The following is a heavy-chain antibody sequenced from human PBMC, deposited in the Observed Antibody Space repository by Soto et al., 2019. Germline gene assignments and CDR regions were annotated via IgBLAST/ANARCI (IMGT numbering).Heavy chain of an antibody. CDR2: IIPFFNTP. J-gene: IGHJ4*02. V-gene: IGHV1-69*01. CDR1: ADTFSSYA. D-gene: IGHD2-21*01. Sequence: QVQLVQAGGEVKRPGSSVRVSCKASADTFSSYAISWVRQAPGQGLDWMGGIIPFFNTPNYAQKFPGRVTITADESTSTAYMDLSSLRSEDTAMYYCAAESAYGGNPLAFLYWGQGTLVTVSS. CDR3: AAESAYGGNPLAFLY.